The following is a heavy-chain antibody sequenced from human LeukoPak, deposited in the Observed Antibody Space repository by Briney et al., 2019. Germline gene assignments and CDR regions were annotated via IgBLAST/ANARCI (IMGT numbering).Heavy chain of an antibody. CDR3: ARPRTGSSWYYFDY. CDR2: ISSSSSTI. V-gene: IGHV3-48*04. J-gene: IGHJ4*02. CDR1: EFTFSSYS. Sequence: GGSLRLSCAASEFTFSSYSMNWVRQAPGKGLEWVSYISSSSSTIYYADSVKGRFTISRDNAKNSLYLQMNSLRAEDTAVYYCARPRTGSSWYYFDYWGQGTLVTVSS. D-gene: IGHD6-13*01.